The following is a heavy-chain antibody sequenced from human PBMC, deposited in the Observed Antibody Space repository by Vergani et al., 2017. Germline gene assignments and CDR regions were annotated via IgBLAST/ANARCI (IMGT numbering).Heavy chain of an antibody. V-gene: IGHV3-48*01. J-gene: IGHJ3*01. CDR1: GFDLSSYI. CDR3: AREYSSTSGRAFDF. D-gene: IGHD2-2*01. CDR2: VSTGTKSQ. Sequence: QLVESGGGWVQPGGSLRLSCVVSGFDLSSYIMNWVRQAPGKGLEWVSFVSTGTKSQSYAESVKGRFTISRDSAKNSLYLQMDSLRAEDTAVYYCAREYSSTSGRAFDFWGQGTKVTVSS.